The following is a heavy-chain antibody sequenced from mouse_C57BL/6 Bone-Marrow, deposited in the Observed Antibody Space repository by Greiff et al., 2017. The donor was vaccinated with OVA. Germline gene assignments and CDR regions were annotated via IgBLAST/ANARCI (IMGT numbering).Heavy chain of an antibody. CDR2: IRLKSDNYAT. Sequence: EVKLLESGGGLVQPGGSMKLSCVASGFTFSNYWMNWVRQSPEKGLEWVAQIRLKSDNYATHYAESVKGRFTISRDDSKSSVYLQMNNLRAEDTGIYFRTGAYGYAWFAYWGQGTLVNGSA. J-gene: IGHJ3*01. CDR3: TGAYGYAWFAY. CDR1: GFTFSNYW. V-gene: IGHV6-3*01. D-gene: IGHD2-2*01.